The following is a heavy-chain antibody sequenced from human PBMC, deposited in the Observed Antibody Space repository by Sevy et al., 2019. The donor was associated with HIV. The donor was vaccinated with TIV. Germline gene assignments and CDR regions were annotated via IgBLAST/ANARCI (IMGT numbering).Heavy chain of an antibody. J-gene: IGHJ4*02. CDR3: ARDLPHLLPWELSRGSDY. D-gene: IGHD3-16*01. V-gene: IGHV3-30*04. CDR1: GFTFSSYA. Sequence: GGSLRLSCAASGFTFSSYALHWFRQAPGKGLEWVAVISHDEILKEYADSVKGRFTISRDSSKNTIYLEMNSLSPEDTAVYYCARDLPHLLPWELSRGSDYWGQGTLVTVSS. CDR2: ISHDEILK.